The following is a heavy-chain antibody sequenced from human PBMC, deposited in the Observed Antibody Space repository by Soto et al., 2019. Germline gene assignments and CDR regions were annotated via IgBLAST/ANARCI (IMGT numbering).Heavy chain of an antibody. V-gene: IGHV3-33*01. D-gene: IGHD2-2*01. CDR1: GFTFRSYG. J-gene: IGHJ6*02. CDR3: ARDGANVVLVPSTPYFYGLDV. CDR2: VWFDGSNR. Sequence: GGSLRLSCAASGFTFRSYGMHWVRQAPGKGLEWVAVVWFDGSNRFYADSVKGRFTISRDNSQNTLSLQMNSLRAEDTAVYFCARDGANVVLVPSTPYFYGLDVWGQGTTVTVSS.